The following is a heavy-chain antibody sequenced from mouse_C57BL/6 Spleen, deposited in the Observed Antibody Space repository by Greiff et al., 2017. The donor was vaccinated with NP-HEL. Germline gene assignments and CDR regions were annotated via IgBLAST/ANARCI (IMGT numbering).Heavy chain of an antibody. D-gene: IGHD1-1*01. CDR2: INPNNGGT. Sequence: VQLQQSGPELVKPGASVKIPCKASGYTFTDYNMDWVKQSHGKSLEWIGDINPNNGGTIYNQKFKGKATLTVDKSSSTAYMELRSLTSEDTAVYYCARRGLYYYGSSSYAMDYWGQGTSVTVSS. CDR1: GYTFTDYN. J-gene: IGHJ4*01. CDR3: ARRGLYYYGSSSYAMDY. V-gene: IGHV1-18*01.